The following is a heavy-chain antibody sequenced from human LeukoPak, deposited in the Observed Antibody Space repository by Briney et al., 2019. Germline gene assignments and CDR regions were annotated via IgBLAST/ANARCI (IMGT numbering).Heavy chain of an antibody. D-gene: IGHD3-3*01. CDR1: GYTFASYD. CDR2: MNPNSGNT. J-gene: IGHJ5*02. CDR3: ARAPRGIFGVVGIGRNWFDP. V-gene: IGHV1-8*01. Sequence: ASVKVSCKASGYTFASYDINWVRQATGQGLEWMGWMNPNSGNTGYAQKFQGRVTMTRNTSISTAYMELSSLRSEDTAVYYCARAPRGIFGVVGIGRNWFDPWGQGTLVTVSS.